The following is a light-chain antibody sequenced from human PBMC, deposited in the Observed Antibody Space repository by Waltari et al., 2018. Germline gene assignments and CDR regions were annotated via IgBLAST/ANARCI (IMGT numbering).Light chain of an antibody. CDR1: TSDFGPYNY. CDR3: SSYTSSTTSVV. CDR2: DVT. J-gene: IGLJ2*01. V-gene: IGLV2-14*03. Sequence: QSALTQPASVSGSPGQSITISCTGTTSDFGPYNYVPRYQQRPGKAPKLIIYDVTKRPSGVSNRFSGSKSGNTASLTISGLQAEDEADYYCSSYTSSTTSVVFGGGTKVTVL.